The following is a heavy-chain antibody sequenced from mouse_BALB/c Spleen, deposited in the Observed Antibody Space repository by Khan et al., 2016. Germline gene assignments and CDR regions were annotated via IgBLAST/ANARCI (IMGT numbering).Heavy chain of an antibody. J-gene: IGHJ4*01. V-gene: IGHV5-9-3*01. CDR3: ARRDYDYDVGAMDY. D-gene: IGHD2-4*01. Sequence: EVELVESGGGLVKPGGSLKLSCAASGFTFSSYAMSWVRQIPEKRLEWVATISSGGSYTFYPDSVKGRFTISSDNAKNTLYLQMSSLRSEDTAMYYCARRDYDYDVGAMDYWGQGTSVTVSS. CDR2: ISSGGSYT. CDR1: GFTFSSYA.